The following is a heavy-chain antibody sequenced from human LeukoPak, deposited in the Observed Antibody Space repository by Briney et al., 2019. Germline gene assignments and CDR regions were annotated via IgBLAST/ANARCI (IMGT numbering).Heavy chain of an antibody. D-gene: IGHD1-26*01. J-gene: IGHJ5*02. Sequence: GGSLRLSCAASGFTFSNYDMHWVRQATGKGLEWVSGIGTAGDIYYPGSVKGRFTISRENAKNSLYLQMNSLRAEDTAVYYCTRDHSGSFLFDPWGQGTLVTVSS. CDR1: GFTFSNYD. CDR2: IGTAGDI. CDR3: TRDHSGSFLFDP. V-gene: IGHV3-13*01.